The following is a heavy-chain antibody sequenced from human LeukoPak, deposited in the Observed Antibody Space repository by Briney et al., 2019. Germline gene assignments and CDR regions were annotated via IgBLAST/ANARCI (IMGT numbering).Heavy chain of an antibody. D-gene: IGHD3-10*01. CDR1: GGSISTGGYS. Sequence: PSETLSLTCAVSGGSISTGGYSWSWIRQPPGKTLEWIGYIYDSGRAYYNPSLKSRVTISVDTSKNQFSLKLSSATAADTAVYYCARNYYGSGSYDYWGQGTLVTVSS. J-gene: IGHJ4*02. CDR2: IYDSGRA. CDR3: ARNYYGSGSYDY. V-gene: IGHV4-30-2*03.